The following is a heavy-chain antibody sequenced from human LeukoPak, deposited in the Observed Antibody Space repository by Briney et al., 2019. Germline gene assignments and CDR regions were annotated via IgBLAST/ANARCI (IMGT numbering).Heavy chain of an antibody. D-gene: IGHD6-13*01. CDR3: ARESYPYSSSWYPFDY. V-gene: IGHV3-33*08. CDR1: GFTFSSYA. CDR2: IWYDGSNK. J-gene: IGHJ4*02. Sequence: PGGSLRLSCAASGFTFSSYAMHWVRQAPGKGLEWVAVIWYDGSNKYYADSVKGRFTISRDNSKNTLYLQMNSLRAEDTAVYYCARESYPYSSSWYPFDYWGQGTLVTVSS.